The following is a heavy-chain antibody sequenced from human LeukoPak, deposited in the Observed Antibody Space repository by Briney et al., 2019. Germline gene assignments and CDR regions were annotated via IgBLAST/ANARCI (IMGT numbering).Heavy chain of an antibody. D-gene: IGHD6-19*01. J-gene: IGHJ4*02. CDR1: GFTVSSNY. CDR3: ARVSSSSGWYVGFDY. Sequence: GGSLRLSCAASGFTVSSNYMSWVRQAPGKGLEWVSVIYSGGSTYYADSVKGRFTISRDNSRNTLYLQMNSLRAEDTAVYYCARVSSSSGWYVGFDYWGQGTLVTVSS. V-gene: IGHV3-66*01. CDR2: IYSGGST.